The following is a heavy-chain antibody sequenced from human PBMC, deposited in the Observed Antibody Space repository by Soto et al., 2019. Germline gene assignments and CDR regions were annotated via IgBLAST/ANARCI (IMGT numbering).Heavy chain of an antibody. D-gene: IGHD1-26*01. CDR1: GFTFSSYA. CDR3: AKDRVVGATHYYYSYYMDV. Sequence: GGSLRLSCAASGFTFSSYAMSWVRQAPGKGLEWVSAISGSGGSTYYADSVKGRFTISRDNSKNTLYLQMNSLRAEDTAVYYCAKDRVVGATHYYYSYYMDVWGKGTTVTVSS. J-gene: IGHJ6*03. V-gene: IGHV3-23*01. CDR2: ISGSGGST.